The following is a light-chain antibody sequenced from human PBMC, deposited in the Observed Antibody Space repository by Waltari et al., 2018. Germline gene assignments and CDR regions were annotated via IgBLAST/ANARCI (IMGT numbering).Light chain of an antibody. Sequence: DIVMTQSPDSLAVSLGERANINCKSSQSVLYSSNNKNYLAWYQQKPGQPPKMLIYWASTRESGVPDRFSGSGSGTDFTLTISSLQAEDVAVYYCQHYYSTPLTFGGGTKVEIK. V-gene: IGKV4-1*01. CDR1: QSVLYSSNNKNY. J-gene: IGKJ4*01. CDR3: QHYYSTPLT. CDR2: WAS.